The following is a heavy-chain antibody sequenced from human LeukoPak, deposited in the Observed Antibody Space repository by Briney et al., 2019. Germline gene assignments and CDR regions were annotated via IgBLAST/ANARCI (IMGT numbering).Heavy chain of an antibody. J-gene: IGHJ4*02. D-gene: IGHD3-10*01. V-gene: IGHV1-2*02. Sequence: ASVKVSCKASGYSFTAFYIHWVRQAPGQGLEWMGWIHPRSGETNYAYKFRGRVTMTRDTSISTTYMDLGSLGSDDTAVYYCARDGEYGTGSYYRGCFDYWGQGTLVTVSS. CDR2: IHPRSGET. CDR3: ARDGEYGTGSYYRGCFDY. CDR1: GYSFTAFY.